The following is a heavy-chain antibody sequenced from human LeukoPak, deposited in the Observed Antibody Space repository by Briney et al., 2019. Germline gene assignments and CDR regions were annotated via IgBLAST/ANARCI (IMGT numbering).Heavy chain of an antibody. Sequence: SETLSLTCTVSGGSISSSSYYWGWIRQPPGKGLEWIGSIYYSGSTYYNPSLKSRVTISVDTSKNQFSLKLSSVTAADTAVYYCARRRITMVRGVIISPFDYWGQGTLVTVSS. CDR2: IYYSGST. V-gene: IGHV4-39*07. CDR1: GGSISSSSYY. CDR3: ARRRITMVRGVIISPFDY. D-gene: IGHD3-10*01. J-gene: IGHJ4*02.